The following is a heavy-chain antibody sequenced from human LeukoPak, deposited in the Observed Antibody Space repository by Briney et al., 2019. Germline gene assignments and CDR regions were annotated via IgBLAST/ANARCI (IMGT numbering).Heavy chain of an antibody. D-gene: IGHD3-22*01. CDR1: GFTFSSYW. CDR2: LKQDESEK. J-gene: IGHJ3*02. V-gene: IGHV3-7*01. CDR3: ARGPWTYYYDSSGLPSGAFDI. Sequence: GGSLRLSCAASGFTFSSYWMSWVRQAPGKGLEWVANLKQDESEKYYVDSVKGRFTISRDNSKNTLYLQMNSLRAEDTAVYYCARGPWTYYYDSSGLPSGAFDIWGQGTMVTVSS.